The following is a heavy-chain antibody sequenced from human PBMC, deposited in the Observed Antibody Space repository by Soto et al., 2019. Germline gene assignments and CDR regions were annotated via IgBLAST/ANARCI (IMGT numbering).Heavy chain of an antibody. V-gene: IGHV1-8*01. CDR2: MNANVDAT. CDR1: GFTFSTND. CDR3: SIEVVDESSLWIDP. J-gene: IGHJ5*02. Sequence: QVQLVQSGAEVKKPGASVKVSCKASGFTFSTNDINWVRQAPGQGLQRMGGMNANVDATDSPQEFKGRVTMTWNASISTAYMELSNLNSDDTAVYYCSIEVVDESSLWIDPRGQGTLVTVSS. D-gene: IGHD3-10*01.